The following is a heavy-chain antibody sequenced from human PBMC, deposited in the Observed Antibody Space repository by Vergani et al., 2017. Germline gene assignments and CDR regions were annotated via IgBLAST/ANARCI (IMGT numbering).Heavy chain of an antibody. D-gene: IGHD3-16*01. CDR2: IQFDGSNQ. Sequence: QVQLVESGGGVVQRGGSLRLSCATSGFTLSNYHMQWIRQGPGKGLEFVAFIQFDGSNQYYADSVKGRFTLSRDFSKNTLYLQMNSLRTDDTATYYCAKHFRGWGIDYWGQGTQVTVSS. J-gene: IGHJ4*02. V-gene: IGHV3-30*02. CDR3: AKHFRGWGIDY. CDR1: GFTLSNYH.